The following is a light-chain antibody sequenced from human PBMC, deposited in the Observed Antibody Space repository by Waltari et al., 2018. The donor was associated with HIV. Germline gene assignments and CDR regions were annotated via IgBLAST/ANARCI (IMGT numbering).Light chain of an antibody. V-gene: IGLV1-44*01. CDR3: AAWDDSLNGPWV. Sequence: QSVLTQPPSASGTPGQRVTISCSGSSSNIGSNTVNWYQQLPGTAPKLLIYSNNQRRSGVPDRVSGSKSGTSASLAISGLQSEDEADYYCAAWDDSLNGPWVFGGGTKLTVL. J-gene: IGLJ3*02. CDR1: SSNIGSNT. CDR2: SNN.